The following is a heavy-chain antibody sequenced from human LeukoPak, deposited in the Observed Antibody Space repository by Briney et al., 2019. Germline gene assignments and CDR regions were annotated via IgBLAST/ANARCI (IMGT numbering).Heavy chain of an antibody. D-gene: IGHD3-22*01. J-gene: IGHJ4*02. CDR1: GFTFSSYG. CDR2: IRYDGSNK. V-gene: IGHV3-30*02. Sequence: GGSLRLSCAASGFTFSSYGMHWVRQAPGKGLEWVAFIRYDGSNKYYADSVKGRFTISRDNSKNTLYLQMNSLRAEDTAVYYCAKGRPYYYDSSGYFDYWGQGTLATVSS. CDR3: AKGRPYYYDSSGYFDY.